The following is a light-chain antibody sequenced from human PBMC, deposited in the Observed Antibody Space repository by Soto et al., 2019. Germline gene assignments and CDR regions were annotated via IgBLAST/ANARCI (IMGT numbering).Light chain of an antibody. CDR2: KAS. CDR1: QSISDW. V-gene: IGKV1-5*03. CDR3: QQYNSYWT. Sequence: DIQMTQSPSPLSASVGDRVPITCRASQSISDWLAWYQQKPGKAPKVIIYKASSLEYGVPSRFSGSGSGTEFTLTISSLQPDDVGTYYCQQYNSYWTFGQGTKVDIK. J-gene: IGKJ1*01.